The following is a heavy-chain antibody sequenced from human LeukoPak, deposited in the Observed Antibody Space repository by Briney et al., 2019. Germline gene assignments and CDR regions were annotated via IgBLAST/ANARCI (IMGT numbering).Heavy chain of an antibody. D-gene: IGHD1-26*01. V-gene: IGHV3-15*01. CDR1: TFTFSNAW. J-gene: IGHJ4*02. CDR2: IKSKTDGGTT. CDR3: TTAIVGATGFDY. Sequence: GGSLRLSCAASTFTFSNAWMSWVRQAPGKGLEWVGRIKSKTDGGTTDYAAPVKGRFTISRDDSKNTLYLQMNSLKTEDTAVYYCTTAIVGATGFDYWGQGTLVTVSS.